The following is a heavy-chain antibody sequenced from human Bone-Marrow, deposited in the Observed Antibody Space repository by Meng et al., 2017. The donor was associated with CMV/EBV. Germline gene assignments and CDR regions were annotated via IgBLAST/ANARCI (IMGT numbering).Heavy chain of an antibody. D-gene: IGHD6-6*01. CDR2: IYYSGIT. Sequence: SETLSLTCTVSGGSISSSSYYWGWIRQPPGKGLEWIASIYYSGITYYNPSLKSRVTISVDTSKNQFSLKLSSVTAADTAVYYCARRGILGYSSSSGRNYGMDVWGQGTTVTVSS. V-gene: IGHV4-39*07. J-gene: IGHJ6*02. CDR1: GGSISSSSYY. CDR3: ARRGILGYSSSSGRNYGMDV.